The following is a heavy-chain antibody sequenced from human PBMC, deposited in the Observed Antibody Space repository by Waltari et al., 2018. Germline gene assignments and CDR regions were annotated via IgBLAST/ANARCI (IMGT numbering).Heavy chain of an antibody. CDR1: GVSLSAYS. Sequence: QVQLQQWGAGLLRPSETLSLTCDVYGVSLSAYSWTWIRQPLGKGLEWIRENNLAEITYYNPSLEGRVSIVLDKSKNQFSLHLLSVTAADTALYYCVTGPRDKWVGRYSGEFFHHWGPGTLVTVSS. CDR3: VTGPRDKWVGRYSGEFFHH. D-gene: IGHD6-19*01. J-gene: IGHJ1*01. CDR2: NNLAEIT. V-gene: IGHV4-34*02.